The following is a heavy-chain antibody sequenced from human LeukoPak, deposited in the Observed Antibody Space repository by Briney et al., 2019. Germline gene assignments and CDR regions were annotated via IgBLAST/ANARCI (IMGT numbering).Heavy chain of an antibody. V-gene: IGHV3-43*01. CDR1: RFTFDDYS. Sequence: PGGSLRLSCAASRFTFDDYSMQWVRQAPGKGLEWVSLISWDGVSTYYADSVKGRFTISRDNSTNSLYLQMNSLRTEDTAFYYCAKGPDFDYWGQGTLVTVSS. CDR2: ISWDGVST. J-gene: IGHJ4*02. CDR3: AKGPDFDY.